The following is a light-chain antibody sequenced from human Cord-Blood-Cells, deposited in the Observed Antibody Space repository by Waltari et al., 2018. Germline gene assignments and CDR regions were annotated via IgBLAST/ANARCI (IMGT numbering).Light chain of an antibody. CDR1: QSISSY. CDR3: QQSYSTPRT. V-gene: IGKV1-39*01. Sequence: DIQMTQSPSSMPASVGDRVTITCRASQSISSYLNWYQQKPWKAPKLLIYAASSLQSGVPSRFSGSGSGTDFTLTISSLQPEDFATYYCQQSYSTPRTFGQGTKVEIK. CDR2: AAS. J-gene: IGKJ1*01.